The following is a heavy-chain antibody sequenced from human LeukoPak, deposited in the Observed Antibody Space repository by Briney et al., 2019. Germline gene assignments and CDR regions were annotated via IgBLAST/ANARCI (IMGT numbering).Heavy chain of an antibody. J-gene: IGHJ4*02. Sequence: GGSLRLSCAASGFTFSNSWMDWVRQAAGKGLEWVANIKGDGREKYYVDSVTARFTISRDNAKNSLYLQMNSLRAEDTAVYYCSWRLEYWGQGTLVTVSS. CDR1: GFTFSNSW. V-gene: IGHV3-7*01. D-gene: IGHD2-21*02. CDR2: IKGDGREK. CDR3: SWRLEY.